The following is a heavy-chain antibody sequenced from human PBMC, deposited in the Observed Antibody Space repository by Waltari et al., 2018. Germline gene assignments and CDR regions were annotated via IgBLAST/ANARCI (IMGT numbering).Heavy chain of an antibody. Sequence: QVQLVQSGAEVRKPGSSVRVSCKASGGTFTNYAISWVRLAPGQGLDWMGMIVPILDMTDSAQRFQGRVTITADESTSTAYMELTSLRSEDAAVYYCARAPTDTVVFDIWGQGTLVTVSS. CDR1: GGTFTNYA. J-gene: IGHJ4*02. CDR3: ARAPTDTVVFDI. V-gene: IGHV1-69*04. CDR2: IVPILDMT. D-gene: IGHD2-21*02.